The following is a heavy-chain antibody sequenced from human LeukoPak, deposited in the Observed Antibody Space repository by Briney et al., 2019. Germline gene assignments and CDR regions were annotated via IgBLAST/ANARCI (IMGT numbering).Heavy chain of an antibody. CDR2: ISAYNGNT. CDR3: ARVAGMGNFDY. Sequence: REASVKVSCKASGYTFTSYGISWVRQPPGRGLEWVGWISAYNGNTNYAQKLQGRVTMTTDTSTSTAYMELRSLRSDDTAVYYCARVAGMGNFDYWGQGTLVTVSS. CDR1: GYTFTSYG. J-gene: IGHJ4*02. D-gene: IGHD7-27*01. V-gene: IGHV1-18*01.